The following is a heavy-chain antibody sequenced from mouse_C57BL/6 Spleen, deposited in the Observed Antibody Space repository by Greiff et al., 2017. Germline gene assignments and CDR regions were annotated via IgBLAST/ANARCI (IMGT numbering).Heavy chain of an antibody. Sequence: QVQLQQSGAELVRPGASVKLSCKASGYTFPDYYINWVKQRPGQGLEWIARIYPGSGNTYYNEKFKGKATLPAEKSSSTAYMQLSSLTSEDSAVYFCAREGGDYSNFFDYWGQGTTLTVSS. CDR2: IYPGSGNT. J-gene: IGHJ2*01. V-gene: IGHV1-76*01. D-gene: IGHD2-5*01. CDR1: GYTFPDYY. CDR3: AREGGDYSNFFDY.